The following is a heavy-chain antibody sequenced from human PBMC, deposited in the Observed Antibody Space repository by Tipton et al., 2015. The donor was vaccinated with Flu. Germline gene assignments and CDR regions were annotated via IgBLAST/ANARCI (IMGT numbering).Heavy chain of an antibody. V-gene: IGHV4-39*07. D-gene: IGHD2-15*01. CDR1: GASISSGGYS. CDR3: TRQVEAATRSSS. J-gene: IGHJ4*02. Sequence: TLSLTCSVSGASISSGGYSWGWVRQPPGKGPEWIGSIFHSGTTYYDLSLQSRVTISLDTSKNQFSLKMKSVTVADTAVYYCTRQVEAATRSSSWGQGTLVTVSS. CDR2: IFHSGTT.